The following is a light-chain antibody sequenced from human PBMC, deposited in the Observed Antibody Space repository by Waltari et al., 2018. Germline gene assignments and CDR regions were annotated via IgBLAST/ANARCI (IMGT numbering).Light chain of an antibody. CDR3: QEYRTYRT. V-gene: IGKV1-5*03. CDR2: KTS. Sequence: DIQMTQSPSTLSASVGERVTLTCRASQNIDRWLAWYQQKPGKAPKLLSYKTSSLESGVASRFSGSGYGTEFTLTISSLQPDDFATYYCQEYRTYRTFGQGTKVEIK. J-gene: IGKJ1*01. CDR1: QNIDRW.